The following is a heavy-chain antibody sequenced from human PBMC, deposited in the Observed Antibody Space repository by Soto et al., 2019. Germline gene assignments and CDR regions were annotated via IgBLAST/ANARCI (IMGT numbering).Heavy chain of an antibody. CDR2: IRSKGNNYAT. CDR3: TRNLGDI. CDR1: GFTFSDSA. V-gene: IGHV3-73*01. J-gene: IGHJ3*02. Sequence: EVQLEESGGGSVQPGGSLKLSCAASGFTFSDSAMHWVRQASGKGLEWVGRIRSKGNNYATAYSDSVKGRFTISRDDSKNTAYLQMNSLKTEDTAVYHCTRNLGDIWGQGAMGTVSS.